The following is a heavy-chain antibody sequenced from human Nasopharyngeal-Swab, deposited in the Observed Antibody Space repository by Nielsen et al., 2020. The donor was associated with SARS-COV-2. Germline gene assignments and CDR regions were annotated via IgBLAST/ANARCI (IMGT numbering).Heavy chain of an antibody. CDR3: ASSQAYNWNDSDAFDI. CDR2: ISSSGSTI. J-gene: IGHJ3*02. V-gene: IGHV3-11*04. CDR1: GFTFSDYY. D-gene: IGHD1-1*01. Sequence: GESLKISCAASGFTFSDYYMSWIRQAPGKGLEWVSYISSSGSTIYYADSVKGRFTISRDNAKNSLYLQMNSLRAEDTAVYYCASSQAYNWNDSDAFDIWGQGTMVT.